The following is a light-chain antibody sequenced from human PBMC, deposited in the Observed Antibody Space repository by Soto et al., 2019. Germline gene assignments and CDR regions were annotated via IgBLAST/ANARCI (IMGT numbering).Light chain of an antibody. Sequence: QSALTQPASVSGSPGQSITISCTGTSSDVGSYNLVSWYQQHPGKAPKLMISEGNKRPSGISNRVSGSKSGNTASLTISGLQAEDEADYYCCSFATSGTWVFGGGTKLTVL. V-gene: IGLV2-23*01. J-gene: IGLJ3*02. CDR1: SSDVGSYNL. CDR2: EGN. CDR3: CSFATSGTWV.